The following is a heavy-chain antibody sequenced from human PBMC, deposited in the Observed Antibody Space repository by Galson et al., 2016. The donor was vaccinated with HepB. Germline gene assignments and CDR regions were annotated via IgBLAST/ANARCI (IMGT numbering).Heavy chain of an antibody. CDR3: AKAVTRNTIFGVVTGKEGAHYGMDV. D-gene: IGHD3-3*01. CDR1: GFTFSNYA. Sequence: SLRLSSAASGFTFSNYAMSWVRQVPGKGLEWVSAISGSGGSTHYADSVKGRFTISRDNSKNTLYLQMNGLRAEDTAVYYCAKAVTRNTIFGVVTGKEGAHYGMDVWGQGTTVTVSS. J-gene: IGHJ6*02. V-gene: IGHV3-23*01. CDR2: ISGSGGST.